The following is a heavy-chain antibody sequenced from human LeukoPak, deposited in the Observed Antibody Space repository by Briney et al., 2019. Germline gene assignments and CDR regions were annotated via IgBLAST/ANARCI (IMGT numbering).Heavy chain of an antibody. Sequence: SETLSLTCSVSGGSISRNTHYCGWIRQPPGKGLEWIGSIHYSGSTYYNPSRKSRVTISLDTSKNLFSLKVTSVTAADTAIYYCAEHLSFNYASGTGWTWGQGTLVAVSS. J-gene: IGHJ5*02. D-gene: IGHD3-10*01. CDR2: IHYSGST. CDR1: GGSISRNTHY. CDR3: AEHLSFNYASGTGWT. V-gene: IGHV4-39*01.